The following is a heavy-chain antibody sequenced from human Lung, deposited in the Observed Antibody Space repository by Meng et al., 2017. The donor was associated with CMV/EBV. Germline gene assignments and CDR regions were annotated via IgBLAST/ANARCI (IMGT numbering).Heavy chain of an antibody. J-gene: IGHJ4*02. D-gene: IGHD6-13*01. CDR3: ARDHRTSIAAAGTVDY. CDR2: ISSSSYI. Sequence: ESXKISXAASGFTFSSYSMNWVRQAPGKGLEWVSSISSSSYIYYADSVKGRFTISRDNAKNSLYLQMNSLRAEDTAVYYCARDHRTSIAAAGTVDYWGQGTXVTVSS. V-gene: IGHV3-21*01. CDR1: GFTFSSYS.